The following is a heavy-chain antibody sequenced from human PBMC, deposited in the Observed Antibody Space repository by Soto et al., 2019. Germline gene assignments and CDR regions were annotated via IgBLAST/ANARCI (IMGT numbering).Heavy chain of an antibody. D-gene: IGHD6-13*01. CDR3: ARRGIAAAGTEGDYYYYGMDV. J-gene: IGHJ6*02. CDR2: IYPGDSDT. CDR1: GYSLTSDW. V-gene: IGHV5-51*01. Sequence: EESLKISCRGSGYSLTSDWIGWVRQMPGKGLEWMGIIYPGDSDTRYSPSFQGQVTISADKSISTAYLQWSSLKASDTAMYYCARRGIAAAGTEGDYYYYGMDVWGQGTTVTVSS.